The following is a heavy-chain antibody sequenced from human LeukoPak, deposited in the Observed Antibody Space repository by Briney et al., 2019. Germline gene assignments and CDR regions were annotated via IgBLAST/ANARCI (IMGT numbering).Heavy chain of an antibody. CDR3: ARERLIAGATVFDY. CDR1: GGSITNTNY. J-gene: IGHJ4*02. Sequence: PSETLSLTCGVSGGSITNTNYWTWVRQPPGKGLEWIGCIYCSGSTNYNPSLKSRVTISVDTSNNQFSLKLSSVTAADTAVYYCARERLIAGATVFDYWGQGTLVTVSS. CDR2: IYCSGST. D-gene: IGHD1-26*01. V-gene: IGHV4-4*02.